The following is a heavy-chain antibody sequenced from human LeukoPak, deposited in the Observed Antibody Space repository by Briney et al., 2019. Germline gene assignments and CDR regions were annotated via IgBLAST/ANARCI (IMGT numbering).Heavy chain of an antibody. J-gene: IGHJ4*02. Sequence: PGGSLRLSCAASGFTFSNHWMHWVRQAPGKGLGWVSRIKTDGSSTTYADSVKGRFTISRDNAKNTLYLQMNGLRAEDTAVYYCVRDALAPRRDFDFWGQGTLVTVSS. CDR1: GFTFSNHW. D-gene: IGHD6-6*01. CDR2: IKTDGSST. CDR3: VRDALAPRRDFDF. V-gene: IGHV3-74*01.